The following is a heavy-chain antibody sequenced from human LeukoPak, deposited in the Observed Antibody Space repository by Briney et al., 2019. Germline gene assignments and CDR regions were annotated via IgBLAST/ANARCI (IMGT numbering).Heavy chain of an antibody. CDR3: AKDSDTPGYFDY. CDR2: ISGSGGGT. J-gene: IGHJ4*02. Sequence: GGSLRLSCAASGFTFTAYAMSWVRQAPGKGLEWVSAISGSGGGTYYADSVKGRFTISRDNSKNTLFLQMTSLRAEDTAIYYCAKDSDTPGYFDYWGQGTPVTVSS. V-gene: IGHV3-23*01. D-gene: IGHD2-2*02. CDR1: GFTFTAYA.